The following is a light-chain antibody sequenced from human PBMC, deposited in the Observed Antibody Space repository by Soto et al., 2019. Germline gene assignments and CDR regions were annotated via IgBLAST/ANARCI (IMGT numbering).Light chain of an antibody. J-gene: IGKJ3*01. CDR2: GAS. CDR1: QSVSSN. Sequence: ETVMTQSPGTLSVSPGERATLSCRASQSVSSNLAWYQQKPGQAPRLLIYGASTRATGVPARFSGSGSGTEFTLTISSLQSEDFAVYCCQQYDNWPPYTFGPGTKVDIK. V-gene: IGKV3-15*01. CDR3: QQYDNWPPYT.